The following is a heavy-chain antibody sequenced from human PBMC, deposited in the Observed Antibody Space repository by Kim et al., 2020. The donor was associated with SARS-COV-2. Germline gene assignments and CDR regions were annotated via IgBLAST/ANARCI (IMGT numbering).Heavy chain of an antibody. D-gene: IGHD3-3*01. Sequence: GGSLRLSCAASGFTFSSYGMHWVRQAPGTGLAWVAAISYDGSNKYYADSVKGRFTISRDNSKNTLYLQMNSLRAEDTAVYYCAKNPPGDSWSGYYYLYF. CDR1: GFTFSSYG. V-gene: IGHV3-30*18. J-gene: IGHJ4*01. CDR2: ISYDGSNK. CDR3: AKNPPGDSWSGYYYLYF.